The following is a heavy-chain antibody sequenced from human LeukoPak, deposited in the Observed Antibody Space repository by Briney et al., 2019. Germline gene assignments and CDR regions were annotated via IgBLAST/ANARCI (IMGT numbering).Heavy chain of an antibody. CDR1: GVSISSYY. J-gene: IGHJ4*02. CDR2: IYYSGST. Sequence: SETLSLTCTVSGVSISSYYWSWIRQPPGKGLEWIGYIYYSGSTNYNPSLKSRVTISVDTSKNQFSLKLSSVTAADTAVYYCARYDVWGTYRAFDYWGQGTLVTVSS. CDR3: ARYDVWGTYRAFDY. D-gene: IGHD3-16*02. V-gene: IGHV4-59*01.